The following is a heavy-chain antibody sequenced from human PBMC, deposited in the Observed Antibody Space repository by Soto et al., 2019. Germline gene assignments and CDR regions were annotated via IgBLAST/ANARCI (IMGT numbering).Heavy chain of an antibody. J-gene: IGHJ4*02. Sequence: SETLSLTCAVYGGSFSGYYWSWIRQPPGKGLEWIGEINHSGSTNYNPSLKSRVTISVDTSKNQFSLKLSSVTAADTAVYYCARGITMVRGVITRNDYWGQGTLVTVSS. CDR3: ARGITMVRGVITRNDY. CDR1: GGSFSGYY. D-gene: IGHD3-10*01. V-gene: IGHV4-34*01. CDR2: INHSGST.